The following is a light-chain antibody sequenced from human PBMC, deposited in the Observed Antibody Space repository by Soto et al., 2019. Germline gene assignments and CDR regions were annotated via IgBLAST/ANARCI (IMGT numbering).Light chain of an antibody. V-gene: IGKV1-27*01. Sequence: DIQMTQSPSSLSASVGDRVSITCRASQGIANFLAWYQHKAGKVPTLLIYAASTLQSGVPSRFSGSASGTHFTLTISSLQPEDGATYYCQKYNSPPRTFGQGTTVEV. CDR2: AAS. CDR3: QKYNSPPRT. CDR1: QGIANF. J-gene: IGKJ1*01.